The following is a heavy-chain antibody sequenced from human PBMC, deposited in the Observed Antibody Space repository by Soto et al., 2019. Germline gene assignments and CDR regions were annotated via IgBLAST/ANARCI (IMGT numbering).Heavy chain of an antibody. CDR3: ARDLGGCSAGSCRYNWFDT. V-gene: IGHV1-69*01. CDR2: IIPIYGTA. Sequence: QVQLVQSGAEVKKPGSSVKVSCKASGGTFSSYAISWVRRAPGQGLEWMGGIIPIYGTANYAQKFQDRVTITADESTSTAYMELSRLTSEDTAVYYCARDLGGCSAGSCRYNWFDTWGQGTLVTVSS. D-gene: IGHD2-15*01. J-gene: IGHJ5*02. CDR1: GGTFSSYA.